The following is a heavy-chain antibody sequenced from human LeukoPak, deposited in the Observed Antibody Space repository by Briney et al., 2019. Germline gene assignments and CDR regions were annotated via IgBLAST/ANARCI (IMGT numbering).Heavy chain of an antibody. CDR3: ARGMDAEAFQN. V-gene: IGHV1-2*02. J-gene: IGHJ1*01. CDR2: MNPHSGET. D-gene: IGHD2-2*03. CDR1: GYRFTAYP. Sequence: GASVKVSCKTSGYRFTAYPLHWVRQAPGQGLEWLGWMNPHSGETNNAQKFQGRVTMTRDTSISVAYMQLSSLRSDDTAVYYCARGMDAEAFQNWGQGTLVTVS.